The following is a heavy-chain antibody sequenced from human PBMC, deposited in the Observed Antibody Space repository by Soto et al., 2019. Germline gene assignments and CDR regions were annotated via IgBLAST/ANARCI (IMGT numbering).Heavy chain of an antibody. V-gene: IGHV3-11*01. J-gene: IGHJ4*02. Sequence: GGSLRLSCAASGFTFSDYYMSWIRQAPGKGLEWVSYISSSGSTIYYADSVKGRFTISRDNAKNSLYLQMNSLRAEDTAVYYCARDFSDYIWGSYRRGSYFDYWGQGTLVTVSS. CDR3: ARDFSDYIWGSYRRGSYFDY. D-gene: IGHD3-16*02. CDR1: GFTFSDYY. CDR2: ISSSGSTI.